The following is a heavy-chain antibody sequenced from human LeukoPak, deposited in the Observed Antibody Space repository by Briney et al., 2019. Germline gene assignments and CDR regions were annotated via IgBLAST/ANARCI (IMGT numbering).Heavy chain of an antibody. V-gene: IGHV4-34*01. D-gene: IGHD2-2*01. CDR1: GGSFSGHY. J-gene: IGHJ6*03. CDR2: INQSGST. Sequence: PSETLSLTWAVYGGSFSGHYWSWIRQPSGKGLEWIGEINQSGSTNYNPSLKSRVTISVGTSKKQFSLKLSPVTAADTAVYYCAAGCSSTSCYWYYYTDVWGKGTTVTVSS. CDR3: AAGCSSTSCYWYYYTDV.